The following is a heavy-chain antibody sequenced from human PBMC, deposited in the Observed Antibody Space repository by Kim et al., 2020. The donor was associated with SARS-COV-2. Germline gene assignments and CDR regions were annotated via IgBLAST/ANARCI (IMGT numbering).Heavy chain of an antibody. V-gene: IGHV3-33*01. D-gene: IGHD2-8*01. Sequence: GGSLRLSCAASGFTFSSYGMHWVRQAPGKGLEWVAVIWYDGSNKYYADSVKGRFTISRDNSKNTLYLQMNSLRAEDTAVYYCARDSGLMVYAIRWYFDYWGQGTLVTVSS. J-gene: IGHJ4*02. CDR1: GFTFSSYG. CDR3: ARDSGLMVYAIRWYFDY. CDR2: IWYDGSNK.